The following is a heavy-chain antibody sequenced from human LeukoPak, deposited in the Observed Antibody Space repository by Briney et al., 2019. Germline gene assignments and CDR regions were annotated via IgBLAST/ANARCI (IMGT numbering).Heavy chain of an antibody. J-gene: IGHJ6*03. V-gene: IGHV3-7*01. Sequence: GGSLRLSCAAPGFTFSSYWMSWVRQAPGKGLEWVANIKQDGSEKYYVDSVKGRFTISRDNAKNSLYLQMNSLRAEDTAVYYCARLSVVVVAAKRPYYYYYMDVWGKGTTVTVSS. CDR3: ARLSVVVVAAKRPYYYYYMDV. CDR2: IKQDGSEK. D-gene: IGHD2-15*01. CDR1: GFTFSSYW.